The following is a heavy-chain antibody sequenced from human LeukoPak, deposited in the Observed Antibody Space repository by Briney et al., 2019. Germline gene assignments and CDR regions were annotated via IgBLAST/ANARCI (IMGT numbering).Heavy chain of an antibody. D-gene: IGHD2-21*01. J-gene: IGHJ4*02. V-gene: IGHV1-69*04. CDR3: ARDIVVGPASYFDY. CDR2: IIPILGIA. Sequence: SVKVSCKASGYTFTGYYMHWVRQAPGQGLEWMGRIIPILGIANYAQKFQGRVTITADKSTSTAYMELSSLRSEDTAVYYCARDIVVGPASYFDYWGQGTLVTVSS. CDR1: GYTFTGYY.